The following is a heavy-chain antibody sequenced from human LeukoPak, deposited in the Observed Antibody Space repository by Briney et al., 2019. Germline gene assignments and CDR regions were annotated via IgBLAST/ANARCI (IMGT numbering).Heavy chain of an antibody. CDR1: GYTFTGYY. D-gene: IGHD6-19*01. CDR2: INPNSGGT. V-gene: IGHV1-2*02. CDR3: ARENLAVAGTVDY. Sequence: GASVKVSCKASGYTFTGYYMHWVRQAPGQGLEWMGWINPNSGGTNYAQKFQGRVTMTRDTSISTAYMELSRLRSDDTAVYYCARENLAVAGTVDYWGQGTLVTVSS. J-gene: IGHJ4*02.